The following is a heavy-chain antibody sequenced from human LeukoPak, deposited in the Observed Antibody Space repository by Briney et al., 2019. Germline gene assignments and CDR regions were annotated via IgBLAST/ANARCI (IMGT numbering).Heavy chain of an antibody. CDR3: ATQRGYCSSTSCYWTYYYYYYMDV. D-gene: IGHD2-2*01. V-gene: IGHV4-39*07. J-gene: IGHJ6*03. CDR2: IYYSGST. CDR1: GGSISSSSYY. Sequence: SETLSLTCTVSGGSISSSSYYWGWIRQPPGKGLEWIGSIYYSGSTYYNPSLKSRVTISVDTSKNQFSLKLSSVTAADTAVYYCATQRGYCSSTSCYWTYYYYYYMDVWGKGTTVTVSS.